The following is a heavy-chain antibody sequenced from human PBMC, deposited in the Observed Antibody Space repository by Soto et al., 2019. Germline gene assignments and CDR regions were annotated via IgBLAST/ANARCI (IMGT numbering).Heavy chain of an antibody. CDR2: IYSGDRT. Sequence: LRLSCAASGFNVSSNYMSWVRQAPGKGLEWVSVIYSGDRTYYADSVKGRFTISRDNSRNTVYLQMNSLRADDTAVYYCAKDRLAGGFDYWGQGTLVTVSS. CDR1: GFNVSSNY. V-gene: IGHV3-53*01. CDR3: AKDRLAGGFDY. D-gene: IGHD3-16*01. J-gene: IGHJ4*02.